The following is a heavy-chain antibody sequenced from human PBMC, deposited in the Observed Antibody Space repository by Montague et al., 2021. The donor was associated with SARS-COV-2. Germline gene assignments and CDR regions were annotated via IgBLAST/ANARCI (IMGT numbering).Heavy chain of an antibody. CDR3: ARGPRITMIVVVITDIWFDP. D-gene: IGHD3-22*01. CDR1: GGSFSGYY. CDR2: INHSGST. J-gene: IGHJ5*02. Sequence: SETLSLTCAVYGGSFSGYYWSWIRQPPGKGLEWIGEINHSGSTNYNPSLKSRVTISVDTSKNQFSLKLSSVTAADTAVYYCARGPRITMIVVVITDIWFDPWGQGTLDTVSS. V-gene: IGHV4-34*01.